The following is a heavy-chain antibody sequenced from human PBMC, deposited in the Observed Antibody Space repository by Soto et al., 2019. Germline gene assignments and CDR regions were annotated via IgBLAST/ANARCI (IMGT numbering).Heavy chain of an antibody. CDR1: GYNFAPYW. CDR3: ARRKVSTFSFDY. Sequence: GESLKISCKASGYNFAPYWIGWVRQMPGKALEWMGIIYPGDSDTTYSPSFQGQVTMSVDRSISTAYLQWSSLKASDTAIYYCARRKVSTFSFDYWGQGTQDNVSS. J-gene: IGHJ4*02. CDR2: IYPGDSDT. V-gene: IGHV5-51*01.